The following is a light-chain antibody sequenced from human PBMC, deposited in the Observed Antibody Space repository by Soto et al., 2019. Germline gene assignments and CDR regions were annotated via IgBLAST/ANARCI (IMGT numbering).Light chain of an antibody. CDR1: QSVSSSY. CDR2: GAS. J-gene: IGKJ2*01. CDR3: QQYGSPPPYT. V-gene: IGKV3-20*01. Sequence: EMVLTQSPGTLSLSPGERATLSCRASQSVSSSYLAWYQQKPGQAPRLLIYGASSGATGIPDRFSGSGSGTDFTLTVSRLEPEDCAVYYCQQYGSPPPYTFGQATKLEIK.